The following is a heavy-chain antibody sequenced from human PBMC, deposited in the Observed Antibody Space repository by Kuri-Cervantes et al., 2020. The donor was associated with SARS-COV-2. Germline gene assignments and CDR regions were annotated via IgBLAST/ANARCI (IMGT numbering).Heavy chain of an antibody. V-gene: IGHV1-2*02. Sequence: ASVKVSCKASGGTFSSYTISWVRQTPGQGLEWMGGINPNSGGTNYAQKFQGRVTMTRDTSISTAYMELSRLRSDDTAVYYCARDPKRSSSWYAEGLHFDYWGQGTLVTVSS. CDR1: GGTFSSYT. CDR2: INPNSGGT. D-gene: IGHD6-13*01. CDR3: ARDPKRSSSWYAEGLHFDY. J-gene: IGHJ4*02.